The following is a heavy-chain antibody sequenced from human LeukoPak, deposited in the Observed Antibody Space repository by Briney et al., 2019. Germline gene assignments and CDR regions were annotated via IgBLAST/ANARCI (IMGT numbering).Heavy chain of an antibody. V-gene: IGHV3-11*04. J-gene: IGHJ4*02. CDR2: TSSSGSTI. Sequence: PGGSLRLSCAASGFTFSDYYMSWIRQAPGKGLEWVSYTSSSGSTIYYADSVKGRFTISRDNAKNSLYLQMNSLRAEDTAVYYCARDKYDILTGAFDYWGQGTLVTVSS. CDR1: GFTFSDYY. D-gene: IGHD3-9*01. CDR3: ARDKYDILTGAFDY.